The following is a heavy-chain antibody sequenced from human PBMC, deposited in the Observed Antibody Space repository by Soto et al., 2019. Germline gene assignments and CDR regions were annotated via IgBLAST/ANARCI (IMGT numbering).Heavy chain of an antibody. CDR1: GYTFTSYG. V-gene: IGHV1-18*01. D-gene: IGHD6-13*01. CDR2: ISATNGNT. J-gene: IGHJ4*02. CDR3: ARGGRAASFLDY. Sequence: QVHLVQSGAEVKKPGASVKVSCAASGYTFTSYGLNWVRQAPGQGLEWMGWISATNGNTDYAQKVQGRVTLTTDTSTRTAYMELRSLRSDDTAIYYCARGGRAASFLDYWGQGTRVTVSS.